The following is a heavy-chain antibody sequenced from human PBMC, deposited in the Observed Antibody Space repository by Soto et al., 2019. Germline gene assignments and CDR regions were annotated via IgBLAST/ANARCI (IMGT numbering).Heavy chain of an antibody. CDR2: ISPEGSEK. Sequence: EVQLVESGGGLVQPGWSLRLSCAVSGLIFSDYWMTWVRQAPGKGLEWVATISPEGSEKYYVDSLKGRFTISRDNAKNSLYLQMISLRAEDTALYYCARARIDYWGRGTLITVSS. J-gene: IGHJ4*02. V-gene: IGHV3-7*03. CDR1: GLIFSDYW. CDR3: ARARIDY.